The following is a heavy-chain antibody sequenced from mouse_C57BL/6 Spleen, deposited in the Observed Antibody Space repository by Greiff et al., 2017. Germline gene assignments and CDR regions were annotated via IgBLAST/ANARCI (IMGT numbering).Heavy chain of an antibody. D-gene: IGHD2-4*01. V-gene: IGHV1-47*01. CDR1: GYTFTTYP. CDR2: FHPYNADT. Sequence: QVQLMASGAELVKPGASVKMSCKASGYTFTTYPIEWMKQNHGTSLAWIGNFHPYNADTKFHAQFKGTATLTVEKSASTVYLELSRVTSDDSAVDYGARGYDYDGYFDYWGQGTTLTVSS. J-gene: IGHJ2*01. CDR3: ARGYDYDGYFDY.